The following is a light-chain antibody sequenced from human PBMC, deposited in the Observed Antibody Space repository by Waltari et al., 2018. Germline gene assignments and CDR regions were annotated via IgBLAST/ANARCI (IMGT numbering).Light chain of an antibody. CDR1: QSLVSSDGDTY. CDR2: KVS. CDR3: MQGIHRPWT. J-gene: IGKJ1*01. V-gene: IGKV2-30*01. Sequence: GQPASISCRSSQSLVSSDGDTYFNWFQQRPGQSPRRLVYKVSNRDSGVPDRFSGSGSGTDFTLRISRVEAEDVGVYYCMQGIHRPWTFGQGTKVEIK.